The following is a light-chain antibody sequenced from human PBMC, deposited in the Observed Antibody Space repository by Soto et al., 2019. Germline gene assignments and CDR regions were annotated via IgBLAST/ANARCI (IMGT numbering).Light chain of an antibody. CDR3: QQANSFPLT. J-gene: IGKJ5*01. CDR1: QSVNSFY. V-gene: IGKV3-20*01. CDR2: GAS. Sequence: EIVLKQSTGTLSLSPGERATLSCRASQSVNSFYLAWFQQKPGQAPRLLIYGASTRATGIPDRFSGSGSGTDFTLTISRLEPEDFATYYCQQANSFPLTFGQGRLLEIK.